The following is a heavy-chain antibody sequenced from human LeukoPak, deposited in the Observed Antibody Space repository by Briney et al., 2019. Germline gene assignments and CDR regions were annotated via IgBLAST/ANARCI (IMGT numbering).Heavy chain of an antibody. CDR1: GFIFNNYA. Sequence: GGSLRLSCAGSGFIFNNYAMHWVRQPPGKGLEWVSGISWNSGSIDYADSVKGRFTISRDNAKNSLYLQMNSLRVEDTAVYYCATSLGESTFETWGQGTLVTVSS. CDR3: ATSLGESTFET. D-gene: IGHD3-3*02. V-gene: IGHV3-9*01. CDR2: ISWNSGSI. J-gene: IGHJ5*02.